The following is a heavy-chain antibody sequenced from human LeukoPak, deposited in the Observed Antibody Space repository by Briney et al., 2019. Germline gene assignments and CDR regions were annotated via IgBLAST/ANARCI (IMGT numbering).Heavy chain of an antibody. V-gene: IGHV3-7*01. CDR1: GFTFSSYW. CDR3: ARVWYSYGLSFDY. J-gene: IGHJ4*02. D-gene: IGHD5-18*01. Sequence: PGRSLRLSCAASGFTFSSYWMSWVRQAPGKGLEWVANIKKDGSEKYYVDSVKGRFTISRDNAKNSLYLQMNSLRADDTAVYYCARVWYSYGLSFDYWGQGTLVTVSS. CDR2: IKKDGSEK.